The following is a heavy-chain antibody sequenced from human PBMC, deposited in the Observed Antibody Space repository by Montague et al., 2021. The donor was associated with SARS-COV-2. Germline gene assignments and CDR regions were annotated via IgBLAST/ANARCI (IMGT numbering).Heavy chain of an antibody. CDR1: GDSISSYL. Sequence: SETLSLTCTVSGDSISSYLWNWVRQPAGKGLEWIGRIWTSGSTNYNPSLKSRVTVSVDTSKNQFSLSLTSVTAADAAVYYCEGWQVSPGDGMDVWGQGTTVTVSS. J-gene: IGHJ6*02. CDR3: EGWQVSPGDGMDV. D-gene: IGHD2-21*01. V-gene: IGHV4-4*07. CDR2: IWTSGST.